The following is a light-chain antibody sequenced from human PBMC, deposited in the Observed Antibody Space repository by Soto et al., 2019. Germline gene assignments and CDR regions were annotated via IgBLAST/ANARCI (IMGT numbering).Light chain of an antibody. J-gene: IGLJ1*01. Sequence: QSALTQPPSASGSPGQSVAISCTGTNSDVGGYNYVSWYQQHPGKAPKLMIYEVNKRPSGVPDRFSGSKSGNTASLTASGLQAVDEADYYCSSYAGSRNVFGTGTKVTVL. V-gene: IGLV2-8*01. CDR3: SSYAGSRNV. CDR1: NSDVGGYNY. CDR2: EVN.